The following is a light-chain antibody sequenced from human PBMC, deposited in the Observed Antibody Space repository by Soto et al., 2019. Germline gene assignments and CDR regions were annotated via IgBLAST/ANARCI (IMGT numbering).Light chain of an antibody. V-gene: IGLV2-14*01. Sequence: QSALTQPASVSGSPGQSITISCTGTSSDVAGYNYVSWYQQHPGKAPKLMIYEVSSRPSGVSNRFSGSRSGNTASLTISGLQAEDEADYYCSSYTSTSTKVFGGGTKLTVL. CDR1: SSDVAGYNY. CDR2: EVS. J-gene: IGLJ3*02. CDR3: SSYTSTSTKV.